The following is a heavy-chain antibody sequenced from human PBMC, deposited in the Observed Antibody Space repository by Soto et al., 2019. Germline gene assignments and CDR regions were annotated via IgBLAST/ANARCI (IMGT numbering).Heavy chain of an antibody. CDR2: IYWDDDK. V-gene: IGHV2-5*02. CDR1: GFSLSTSGVG. D-gene: IGHD5-12*01. J-gene: IGHJ4*02. CDR3: ANLVVARITYYFHS. Sequence: QITLKESGPSLVKPTQTLTLTCTFSGFSLSTSGVGVGWIRQPPGKTLEWLTFIYWDDDKRNSPFLKIRLTITKNTSKTQVVLTMTIMGPVDTATYYCANLVVARITYYFHSWGQGTLGTLSS.